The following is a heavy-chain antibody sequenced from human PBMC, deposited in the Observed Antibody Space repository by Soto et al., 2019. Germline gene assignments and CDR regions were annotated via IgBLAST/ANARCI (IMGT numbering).Heavy chain of an antibody. J-gene: IGHJ4*02. Sequence: QVPLQESGPGLVKPSQTLSLPCTVAGGSISSGGYSWSWIRQNPGKGLEWIGYIYYSGSNYYNPSLKSRVTISVDTSKNQFSLKLSSVTAADTAVYYCAREPGYWGQGPLVTVSS. CDR2: IYYSGSN. D-gene: IGHD7-27*01. CDR1: GGSISSGGYS. V-gene: IGHV4-31*03. CDR3: AREPGY.